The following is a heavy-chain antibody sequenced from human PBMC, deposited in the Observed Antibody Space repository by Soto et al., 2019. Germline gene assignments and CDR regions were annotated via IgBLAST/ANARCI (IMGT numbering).Heavy chain of an antibody. J-gene: IGHJ3*02. CDR2: ISSSSSYI. V-gene: IGHV3-21*01. CDR1: GFTFSSYS. CDR3: ARVLLRDYDSSGYCAFDI. Sequence: EVQLVESGGGLVKPGGSLRLSCAASGFTFSSYSMNWVRQAPGKGLEWVSSISSSSSYIYYADSVKGRFTISRDNAKNSLYLQMNSLRAEDTAVYYCARVLLRDYDSSGYCAFDIWGQGTMVTVSS. D-gene: IGHD3-22*01.